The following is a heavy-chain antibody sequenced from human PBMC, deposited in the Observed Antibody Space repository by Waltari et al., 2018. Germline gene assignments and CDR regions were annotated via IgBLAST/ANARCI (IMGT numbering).Heavy chain of an antibody. CDR1: SGSFSGYF. D-gene: IGHD3-16*01. CDR3: ASKGGYYFDY. Sequence: QVQLQQWGAGLLKPSETLSLACTVYSGSFSGYFWSWIRQPPGKGLEWIGEINHSGSTNCNPSLKSRLTISVDTSKNQFSLELSSVTAADTAVYYCASKGGYYFDYWGQGILVTVSS. J-gene: IGHJ4*02. CDR2: INHSGST. V-gene: IGHV4-34*01.